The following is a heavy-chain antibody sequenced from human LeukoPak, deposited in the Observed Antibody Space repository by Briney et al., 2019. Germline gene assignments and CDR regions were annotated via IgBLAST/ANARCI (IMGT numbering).Heavy chain of an antibody. D-gene: IGHD5-12*01. CDR3: ARDLLHRGYAFDI. CDR1: GGSISSGTYY. Sequence: PSQTLSLTCTVSGGSISSGTYYWGWIRQPAGKGLEWIGRIYSSGSTNYNPSLESRVTMSVDTSKNQFSLNPTSVTAADTAVYYCARDLLHRGYAFDIWGQGTMVTVSS. CDR2: IYSSGST. J-gene: IGHJ3*02. V-gene: IGHV4-61*02.